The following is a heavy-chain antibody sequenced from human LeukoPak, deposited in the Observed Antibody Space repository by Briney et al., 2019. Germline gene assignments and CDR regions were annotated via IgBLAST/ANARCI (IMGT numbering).Heavy chain of an antibody. CDR1: GGSIYNYY. J-gene: IGHJ4*02. CDR3: ARHDSNYVGYFDS. Sequence: SETLSLTCTVSGGSIYNYYWSWIRQPPGKGLEWVGYIYASGSTKFNPALKTRVTISVDTSKNQFSLKLRSATAADTATYYCARHDSNYVGYFDSWGQGTLVAVSS. V-gene: IGHV4-4*09. D-gene: IGHD1-7*01. CDR2: IYASGST.